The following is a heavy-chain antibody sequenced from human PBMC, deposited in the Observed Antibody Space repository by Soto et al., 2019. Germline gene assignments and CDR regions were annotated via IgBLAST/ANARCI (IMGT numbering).Heavy chain of an antibody. CDR2: ISYDGSNK. D-gene: IGHD2-8*01. CDR3: ASGGLGYCTNGVCPTPLY. Sequence: QVQLVESGGGVVQPGRSLRLSCAASGFTFSSYAMHWVRQAPGKGLEWVAVISYDGSNKYYADSVKGRFTISRDNSKNTLYLQMNSLRAEDTAVYYCASGGLGYCTNGVCPTPLYWGQGTLVTVSS. V-gene: IGHV3-30-3*01. CDR1: GFTFSSYA. J-gene: IGHJ4*02.